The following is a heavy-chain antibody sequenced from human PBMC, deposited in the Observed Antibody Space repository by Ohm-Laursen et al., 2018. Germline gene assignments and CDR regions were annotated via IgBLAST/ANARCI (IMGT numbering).Heavy chain of an antibody. CDR1: GFNFYDHA. J-gene: IGHJ3*02. V-gene: IGHV3-9*01. CDR2: ISWNGGGV. CDR3: AKDQGASGPGAIDI. Sequence: SLRLSCAASGFNFYDHAMNWVRQRAGKGLEWVSTISWNGGGVDYADSVMGRFTISRDNAKRSVYLQMNSLRPEDTAFYYCAKDQGASGPGAIDIWGQGTMVTVS. D-gene: IGHD6-13*01.